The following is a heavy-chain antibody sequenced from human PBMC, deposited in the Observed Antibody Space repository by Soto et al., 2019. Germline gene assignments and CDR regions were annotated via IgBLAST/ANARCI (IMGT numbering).Heavy chain of an antibody. CDR1: GGSISSGGYY. CDR2: IYYSGST. Sequence: SETLSLTCTVSGGSISSGGYYWSWIRQHPGKGLEWIGYIYYSGSTYYNPSLKSRVTISVDTSKNQFSLKLSSVTAADTAVYYCARDLSPSGGYDYFDYWGQGTRSPSPQ. D-gene: IGHD5-12*01. V-gene: IGHV4-31*03. J-gene: IGHJ4*02. CDR3: ARDLSPSGGYDYFDY.